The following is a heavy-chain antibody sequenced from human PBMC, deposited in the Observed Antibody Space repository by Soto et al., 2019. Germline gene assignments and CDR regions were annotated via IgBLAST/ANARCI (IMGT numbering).Heavy chain of an antibody. CDR2: IYGDGASI. CDR3: AREGSLGLDV. CDR1: GFIFSSFW. J-gene: IGHJ6*02. Sequence: EVRLEEAGGGFVQPGGSLRVSCSGSGFIFSSFWMHWVRQGPGKGLEWVSRIYGDGASIAYADSVKGRFSISRDNGKNTRRLQMNSLGVDDATVFFCAREGSLGLDVWGRGTTVPVSS. V-gene: IGHV3-74*03. D-gene: IGHD3-10*01.